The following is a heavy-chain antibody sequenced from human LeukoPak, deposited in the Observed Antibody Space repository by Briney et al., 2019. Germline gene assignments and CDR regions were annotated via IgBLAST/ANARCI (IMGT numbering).Heavy chain of an antibody. CDR3: ASDEFSDSRGYYAAPLDH. D-gene: IGHD3-22*01. Sequence: ASVKVSCKASGYAFTDYYIHWVRQAPGQGLEWMGWINVNTGYTKSAQKFKGRVTMTRDTSITAGYMELSRLKSDDTAVYYCASDEFSDSRGYYAAPLDHWGQGTLVSVSS. CDR1: GYAFTDYY. J-gene: IGHJ4*02. V-gene: IGHV1-2*02. CDR2: INVNTGYT.